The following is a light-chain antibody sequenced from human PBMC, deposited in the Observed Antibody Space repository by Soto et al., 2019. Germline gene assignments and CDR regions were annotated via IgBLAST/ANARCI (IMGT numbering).Light chain of an antibody. V-gene: IGLV1-44*01. Sequence: QSALTQPPSLSGTPGQRVTISCSGSTSNIAGNTVHWYQHLPETAPKLLIYIDDQRPSGVPDRFSGSKSGTSASLAISGLQSEDEADYFCATWDDSLNAAVFGGVTQLTVL. J-gene: IGLJ7*01. CDR1: TSNIAGNT. CDR3: ATWDDSLNAAV. CDR2: IDD.